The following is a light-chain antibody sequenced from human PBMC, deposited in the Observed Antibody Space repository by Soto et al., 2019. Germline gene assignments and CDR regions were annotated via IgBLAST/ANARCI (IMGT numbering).Light chain of an antibody. CDR1: NSRSGSNY. Sequence: VLPQPPSASWTPGQRVTISCSTTNSRSGSNYVYWYQQLPGAAPKLLIYRNDQRPSGVPDRFSASKSGTSASLAISGLRSEDEADYFCAKWDGSLRVYVFGSGTKVTVL. J-gene: IGLJ1*01. CDR2: RND. CDR3: AKWDGSLRVYV. V-gene: IGLV1-47*01.